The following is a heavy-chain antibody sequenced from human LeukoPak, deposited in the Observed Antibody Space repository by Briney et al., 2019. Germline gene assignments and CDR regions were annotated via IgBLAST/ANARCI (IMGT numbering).Heavy chain of an antibody. J-gene: IGHJ4*02. D-gene: IGHD4-17*01. Sequence: ASVKVSCKASGYTFTSYDINWVRQATGQGLEWMGWMNPNSGNTGYAQKFQGRVTLTRNTSISTAYMELSSLRSEDTAVYYCASSYGDYEGTIYYWGQGTLVTVSS. V-gene: IGHV1-8*01. CDR3: ASSYGDYEGTIYY. CDR1: GYTFTSYD. CDR2: MNPNSGNT.